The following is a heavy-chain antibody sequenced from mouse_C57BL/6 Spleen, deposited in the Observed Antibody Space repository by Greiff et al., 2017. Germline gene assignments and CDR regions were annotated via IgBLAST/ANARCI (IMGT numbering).Heavy chain of an antibody. Sequence: ESGPGLVKPSQSLSLTCSVTGYSITSGYYWNWIRQFPGNKLEWMGYISYDGSNNYNPSLKNRISITRDTSKNQFFLKLNSVTTEDTATYYCARGNYYSNYVWYFDVWGTGTTVTVSS. D-gene: IGHD2-5*01. V-gene: IGHV3-6*01. CDR2: ISYDGSN. J-gene: IGHJ1*03. CDR3: ARGNYYSNYVWYFDV. CDR1: GYSITSGYY.